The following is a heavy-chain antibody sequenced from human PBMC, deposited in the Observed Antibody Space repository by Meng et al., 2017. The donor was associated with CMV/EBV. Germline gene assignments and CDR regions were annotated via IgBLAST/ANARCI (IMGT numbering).Heavy chain of an antibody. J-gene: IGHJ5*02. CDR1: GSISSYC. CDR3: ARDLGAAADPNWFDP. V-gene: IGHV4-4*07. D-gene: IGHD6-13*01. CDR2: IYTSGST. Sequence: GSISSYCWSWIRQPAGKGLEWIGRIYTSGSTNYNPSLKSRVTMSVDTSKNQFSLKLSSVTAADTAVYYCARDLGAAADPNWFDPWGQGTLVTVSS.